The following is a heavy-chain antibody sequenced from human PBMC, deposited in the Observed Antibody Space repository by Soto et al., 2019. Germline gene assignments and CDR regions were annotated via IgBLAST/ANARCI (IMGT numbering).Heavy chain of an antibody. CDR2: INDSGNI. D-gene: IGHD3-10*01. V-gene: IGHV4-34*01. J-gene: IGHJ6*03. Sequence: QVQLQQWGAGLLKPSETLSLTCAVYGGSFSGYQWSWIRQTPGKGLEWIGEINDSGNINYNPSLKSRVTILLGTAKKQISLKLSSVTAADSSVYYCARGLILWFGELSRRGGYYYYMDVWGKGTTVTVSS. CDR1: GGSFSGYQ. CDR3: ARGLILWFGELSRRGGYYYYMDV.